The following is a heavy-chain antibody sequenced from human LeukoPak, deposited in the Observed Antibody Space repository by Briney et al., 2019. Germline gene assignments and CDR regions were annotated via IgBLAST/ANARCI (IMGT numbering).Heavy chain of an antibody. CDR1: GVTSSSYK. V-gene: IGHV3-48*03. CDR2: ISSSGSTK. Sequence: PGGSLRLSCAASGVTSSSYKMNWVRQAPGKGLEWVSYISSSGSTKYYADSVKGRCTISRGNAKNSVYLQMNSLRADDTALYYCARTFDNWGQGTLVTVSS. CDR3: ARTFDN. J-gene: IGHJ4*02.